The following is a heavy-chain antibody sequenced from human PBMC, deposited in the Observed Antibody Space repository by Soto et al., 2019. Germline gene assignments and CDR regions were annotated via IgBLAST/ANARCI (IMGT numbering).Heavy chain of an antibody. V-gene: IGHV2-70*13. CDR1: GFSLSTIGMS. D-gene: IGHD3-9*01. CDR2: VDWDDAK. J-gene: IGHJ6*01. CDR3: TRVRDDILPGYRVVYYNGMD. Sequence: SGPTLVNPTQTLTLTCTFSGFSLSTIGMSVTWIRQPPGKALEWLALVDWDDAKYYSTSLKTRLTISKDTSKNQVVLTMANMDPVDTATYYCTRVRDDILPGYRVVYYNGMD.